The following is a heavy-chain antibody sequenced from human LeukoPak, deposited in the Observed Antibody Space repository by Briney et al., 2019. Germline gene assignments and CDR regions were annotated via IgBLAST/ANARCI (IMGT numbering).Heavy chain of an antibody. J-gene: IGHJ6*03. V-gene: IGHV3-7*01. CDR2: IQQEGSEK. D-gene: IGHD4-11*01. CDR3: ARDRVTTSSWPRVEYYYMDV. Sequence: QPGGSLRLSCAASGFTFSSYWMSWVRQATGKGLEWVANIQQEGSEKYYVDSVKGRFTISRDNARNSLYLQMNSLRAEDTAVYYCARDRVTTSSWPRVEYYYMDVWGKGTTVTISS. CDR1: GFTFSSYW.